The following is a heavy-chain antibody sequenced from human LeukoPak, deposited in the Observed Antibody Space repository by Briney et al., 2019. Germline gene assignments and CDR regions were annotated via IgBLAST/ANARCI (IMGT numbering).Heavy chain of an antibody. Sequence: PSQTLSLTCAVSGGSISSGGYSWSWIRQPPGKGLEWIGYIYHSGSTYYNPSLKSRVTISVDRSKNQFSLKLSSVTAADTAVYYCARVANGGYFDYWGRGTLVTVSS. V-gene: IGHV4-30-2*01. CDR1: GGSISSGGYS. J-gene: IGHJ4*02. CDR2: IYHSGST. CDR3: ARVANGGYFDY.